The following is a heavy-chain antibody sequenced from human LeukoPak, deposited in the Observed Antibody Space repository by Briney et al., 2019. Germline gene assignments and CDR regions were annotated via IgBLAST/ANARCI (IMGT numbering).Heavy chain of an antibody. CDR2: INHSGST. CDR1: GGSFSGDY. Sequence: SVTLSLTCAVYGGSFSGDYWSWIRQPPGKGLEWIGEINHSGSTNYNPSLKSRVTISVDTSKNQFSLKLSSVTAADTAVYYCARVPSAYCGGDCYSSDYWGQGTLVTVSS. D-gene: IGHD2-21*02. J-gene: IGHJ4*02. CDR3: ARVPSAYCGGDCYSSDY. V-gene: IGHV4-34*01.